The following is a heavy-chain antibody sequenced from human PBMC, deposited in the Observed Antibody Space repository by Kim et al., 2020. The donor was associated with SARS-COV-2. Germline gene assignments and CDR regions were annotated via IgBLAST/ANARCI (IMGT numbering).Heavy chain of an antibody. Sequence: GGSLRLSCAASGFTFSSYEMNWVRQAPGKGLEWVSYISSSGSTIYYADSVKGRFTISRDNAKNSLYLQMNSLRAEDTAVYYCARENYGSGRGYYYYYYGMDVGGQGTTVTVSS. D-gene: IGHD3-10*01. CDR3: ARENYGSGRGYYYYYYGMDV. CDR1: GFTFSSYE. J-gene: IGHJ6*02. CDR2: ISSSGSTI. V-gene: IGHV3-48*03.